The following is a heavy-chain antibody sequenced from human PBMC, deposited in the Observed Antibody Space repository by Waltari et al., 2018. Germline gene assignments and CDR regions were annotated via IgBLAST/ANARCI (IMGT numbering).Heavy chain of an antibody. CDR3: ARGDYYGPFDY. CDR1: GYTFTSYA. D-gene: IGHD3-22*01. CDR2: INAGNGNT. J-gene: IGHJ4*02. V-gene: IGHV1-3*03. Sequence: QVQLVQSGAEVKKPGASVKVSCKASGYTFTSYAMHWVRQAPGQRLEWMGWINAGNGNTKYSQEFQGRVTITRDTSASTAYMGLSSLRSEDMAVYYCARGDYYGPFDYWGQGTLVTVSS.